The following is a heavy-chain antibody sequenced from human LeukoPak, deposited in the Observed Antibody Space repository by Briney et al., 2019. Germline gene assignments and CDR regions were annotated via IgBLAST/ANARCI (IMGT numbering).Heavy chain of an antibody. D-gene: IGHD5-18*01. J-gene: IGHJ4*02. V-gene: IGHV1-2*06. CDR1: GYTFTAYY. Sequence: ASVKVSCKASGYTFTAYYMYWVRQAPGQGLECMGRINPNSGGTNYAQKFQGRVTMTRDTSISTAYMELSRLTSDDTAVYYCATSSEGGYSYGSDIDYWGRGTLVTVSS. CDR2: INPNSGGT. CDR3: ATSSEGGYSYGSDIDY.